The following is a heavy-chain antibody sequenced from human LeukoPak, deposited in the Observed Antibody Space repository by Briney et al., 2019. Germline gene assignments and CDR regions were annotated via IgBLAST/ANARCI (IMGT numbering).Heavy chain of an antibody. Sequence: PGGSLRLSCAASGFTFSSYAMHWVRQAPGKGLEWVAVISYDGSNKYYADSVKGRFTISRDNSKNTLYLQMNSLRAEDTAVHYCARDGGDHWGQGTLVTVSS. CDR2: ISYDGSNK. CDR1: GFTFSSYA. D-gene: IGHD3-16*01. J-gene: IGHJ4*02. V-gene: IGHV3-30*04. CDR3: ARDGGDH.